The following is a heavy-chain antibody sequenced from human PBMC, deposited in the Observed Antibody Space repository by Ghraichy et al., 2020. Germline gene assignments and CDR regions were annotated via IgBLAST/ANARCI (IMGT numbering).Heavy chain of an antibody. CDR3: ARDGHYYGSGSSFFDY. D-gene: IGHD3-10*01. V-gene: IGHV4-31*03. J-gene: IGHJ4*02. CDR2: IYYSGST. CDR1: GGSISSGGYY. Sequence: SLNISCTVSGGSISSGGYYWSWIRQHPGKGLEWIGYIYYSGSTYYNPSLKSRVTISVDTSKNQFSLKLSSVTAADTAVYYCARDGHYYGSGSSFFDYWGQGALVAFSS.